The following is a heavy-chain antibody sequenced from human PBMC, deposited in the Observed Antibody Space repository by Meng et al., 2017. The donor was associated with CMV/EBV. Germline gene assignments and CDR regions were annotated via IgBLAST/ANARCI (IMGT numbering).Heavy chain of an antibody. Sequence: GESLKISCAASGFTFSSYSTNWVRQAPGKGLEWVSSISSSSSYIYYADSVKGRFTISRDNAKNSLYLQMNSLRAEDTAVYYCARATYYDFWSGYYGYWGQGTLVTVSS. V-gene: IGHV3-21*01. D-gene: IGHD3-3*01. CDR3: ARATYYDFWSGYYGY. J-gene: IGHJ4*02. CDR2: ISSSSSYI. CDR1: GFTFSSYS.